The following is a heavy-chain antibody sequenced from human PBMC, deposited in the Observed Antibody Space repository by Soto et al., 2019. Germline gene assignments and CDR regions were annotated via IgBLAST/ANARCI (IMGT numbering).Heavy chain of an antibody. CDR3: ARDQEYYFDY. V-gene: IGHV3-74*01. CDR2: IKSDGSST. CDR1: GFTFSSYW. Sequence: GGSLRLSCAASGFTFSSYWMHWVRQAPGKGLVWVSRIKSDGSSTYYADSVKGRFTISRDNSKNTLYLQMNSLRAEDTAVYYCARDQEYYFDYWGQGTLVTVSS. J-gene: IGHJ4*02.